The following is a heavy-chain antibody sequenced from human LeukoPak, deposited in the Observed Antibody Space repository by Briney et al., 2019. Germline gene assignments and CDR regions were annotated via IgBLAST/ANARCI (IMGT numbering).Heavy chain of an antibody. CDR2: IKSDGSGT. CDR3: ARDMEQWLVQDWYFDL. J-gene: IGHJ2*01. CDR1: GFAFSVSW. D-gene: IGHD6-19*01. V-gene: IGHV3-74*03. Sequence: GGSLRLSCAASGFAFSVSWMHWVRQAPGKGLVWVSVIKSDGSGTAYADSVKGRFTISRDNAKNTVYLQMNILRAEDTAVYYCARDMEQWLVQDWYFDLWGRGTLSLSPQ.